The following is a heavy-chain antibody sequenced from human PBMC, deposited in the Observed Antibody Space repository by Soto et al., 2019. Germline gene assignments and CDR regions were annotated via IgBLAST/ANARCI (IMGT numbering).Heavy chain of an antibody. V-gene: IGHV1-18*01. J-gene: IGHJ4*02. CDR3: ARFMTYYYDSSGYYASD. D-gene: IGHD3-22*01. CDR1: GYTFTSYG. CDR2: ISAYNGNT. Sequence: QVQLVQSGAEVKKPGASVKVSCKASGYTFTSYGISWVRQAPGQGLEWMGWISAYNGNTNYAQKLQGRVTMTKDTSTSTAYMELRSLRSDDTAVYYCARFMTYYYDSSGYYASDWGQGTLVTVSS.